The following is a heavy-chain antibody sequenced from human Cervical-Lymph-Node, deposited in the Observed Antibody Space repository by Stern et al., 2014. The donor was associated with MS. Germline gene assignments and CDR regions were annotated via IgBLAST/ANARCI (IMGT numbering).Heavy chain of an antibody. CDR3: TGPAPLD. Sequence: QVQLVQSGAELKKPGSSVKVSCKASGGSLSTYTITWVRQAPGQGLEWMGRIIPALNVANYAQKFQGRLTINADKSTSTAYMEMSSLRSDDTAVYYCTGPAPLDWGQGTLVTVSS. J-gene: IGHJ4*02. CDR1: GGSLSTYT. V-gene: IGHV1-69*02. D-gene: IGHD2-2*01. CDR2: IIPALNVA.